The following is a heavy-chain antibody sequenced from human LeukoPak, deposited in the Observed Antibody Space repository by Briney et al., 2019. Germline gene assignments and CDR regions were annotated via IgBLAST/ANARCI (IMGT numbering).Heavy chain of an antibody. CDR2: IYHSGST. Sequence: PSETLSLTCAVSGGSISSGGYSWSWIRQPPGKGLEWIGYIYHSGSTYYNPSLKSRVTISVDRSKNQFSLKLSSVTAADTAVYYCARRVYYGGNSPFDYWGQGTLVTVSS. J-gene: IGHJ4*02. CDR3: ARRVYYGGNSPFDY. D-gene: IGHD4-23*01. CDR1: GGSISSGGYS. V-gene: IGHV4-30-2*01.